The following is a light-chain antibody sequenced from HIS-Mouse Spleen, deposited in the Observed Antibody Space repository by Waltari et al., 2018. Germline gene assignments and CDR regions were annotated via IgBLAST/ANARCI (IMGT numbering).Light chain of an antibody. CDR2: VGSGGIVG. CDR3: GADHGSGSNFVWV. J-gene: IGLJ3*02. V-gene: IGLV9-49*01. CDR1: SGYSNYK. Sequence: QPVLTQPPSASASLGASVTLTCTLSSGYSNYKVDWYQQRPGKGPRFVMRVGSGGIVGYKGAGIHDRFSVLGSGLNRYLTIKNIQEEDESDYHCGADHGSGSNFVWVFGGGTKLTVL.